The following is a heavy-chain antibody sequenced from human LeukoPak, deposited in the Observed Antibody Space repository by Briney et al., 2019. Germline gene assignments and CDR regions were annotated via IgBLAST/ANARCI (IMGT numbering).Heavy chain of an antibody. CDR2: IYYSGST. Sequence: SETLSLTCTVSGGSISSSSYYWGWIRQPPGKGLEWIGSIYYSGSTYYNPSLKGRVTISVDTSKNQFSLKLSSVTAADTAVYYCASTVSSGWYYFDYWGQGTLVTVPS. V-gene: IGHV4-39*01. CDR1: GGSISSSSYY. D-gene: IGHD6-19*01. CDR3: ASTVSSGWYYFDY. J-gene: IGHJ4*02.